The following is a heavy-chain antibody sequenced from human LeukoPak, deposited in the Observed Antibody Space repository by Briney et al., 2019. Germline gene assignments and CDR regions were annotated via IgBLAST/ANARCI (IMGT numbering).Heavy chain of an antibody. CDR1: GFTFSSYV. J-gene: IGHJ4*02. CDR2: IYTSGNT. Sequence: PGGSLRLSCAASGFTFSSYVMSWIRQPAGKGLEWIGRIYTSGNTNYNPSLKSRVTMSVDTSKNQLSLKLSSVTAADTAMYYCAREGTTVVTRALDYWGQGTLVTVSS. V-gene: IGHV4-4*07. D-gene: IGHD4-23*01. CDR3: AREGTTVVTRALDY.